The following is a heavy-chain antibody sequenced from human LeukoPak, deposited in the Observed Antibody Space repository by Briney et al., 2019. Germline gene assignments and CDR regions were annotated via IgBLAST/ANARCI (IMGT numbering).Heavy chain of an antibody. CDR1: GFTFSSYS. CDR2: ISSSSSTI. V-gene: IGHV3-48*01. J-gene: IGHJ4*02. Sequence: GGSQRLSCAASGFTFSSYSMNWVRQAPGKGLEWVSYISSSSSTIYYADSVKGRFTISRDNAKNSLYLQMNSLRAEDTAVYYCASLIAVAGTPFDYWGQGTLVTVSS. D-gene: IGHD6-19*01. CDR3: ASLIAVAGTPFDY.